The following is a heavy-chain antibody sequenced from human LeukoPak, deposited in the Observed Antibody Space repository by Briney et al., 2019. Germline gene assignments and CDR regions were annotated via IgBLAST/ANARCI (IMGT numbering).Heavy chain of an antibody. J-gene: IGHJ5*02. CDR2: MNPVTGNT. D-gene: IGHD3-10*01. V-gene: IGHV1-8*01. CDR1: GFTFTNYD. CDR3: VRDGEGIAISVNYWFDP. Sequence: SVWVSCKASGFTFTNYDINWVRQTTGQGLEWMGWMNPVTGNTGYARQFQGRITMTRDTFTSTAYMELRSLKSEDTAVYYCVRDGEGIAISVNYWFDPWGQGTLVTVSS.